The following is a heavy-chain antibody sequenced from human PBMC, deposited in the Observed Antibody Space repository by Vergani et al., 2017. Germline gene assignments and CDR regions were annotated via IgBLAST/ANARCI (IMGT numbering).Heavy chain of an antibody. V-gene: IGHV3-49*03. D-gene: IGHD3-10*01. CDR2: IRSKAYGQAT. CDR1: GFTFGYYA. Sequence: EVQLVESGGDLVQPGRSLRLSCTASGFTFGYYAMDWFRQAPGQGLEWVGGIRSKAYGQATIYAASVKGRFTISRDDSKSIAYLQMNNLQTEDTAMYYCVRDQVTMLRGSDSLDILDQGTMVTVSS. CDR3: VRDQVTMLRGSDSLDI. J-gene: IGHJ3*02.